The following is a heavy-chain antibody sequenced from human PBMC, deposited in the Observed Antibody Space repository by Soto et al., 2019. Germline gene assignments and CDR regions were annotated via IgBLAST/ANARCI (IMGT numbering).Heavy chain of an antibody. J-gene: IGHJ6*03. Sequence: PSETLSLTCTVSGGSISSYYWSWIRQPPGKGLEWIGYIYYSGSTNYNPSLTSRVTISVDTSKNQFSLKLSSVTAADTAVYYCARYYSSSSGPYYYYYYMDVWGKGTTVTVSS. D-gene: IGHD6-6*01. CDR1: GGSISSYY. V-gene: IGHV4-59*01. CDR2: IYYSGST. CDR3: ARYYSSSSGPYYYYYYMDV.